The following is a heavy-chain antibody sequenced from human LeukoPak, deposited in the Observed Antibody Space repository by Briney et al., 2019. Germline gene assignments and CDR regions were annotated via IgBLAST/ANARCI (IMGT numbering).Heavy chain of an antibody. CDR3: ARDSGYNAFDI. J-gene: IGHJ3*02. CDR1: GFTFSTSW. V-gene: IGHV3-7*01. CDR2: INPDGSRI. D-gene: IGHD5-12*01. Sequence: RGSLRLSCAASGFTFSTSWMTWVRQAPGKGLDWLGNINPDGSRINYVDSVKGRFTFSRDNAKNSLSLQMNSLRAEDTAVFYCARDSGYNAFDIWGQGTMVTVSS.